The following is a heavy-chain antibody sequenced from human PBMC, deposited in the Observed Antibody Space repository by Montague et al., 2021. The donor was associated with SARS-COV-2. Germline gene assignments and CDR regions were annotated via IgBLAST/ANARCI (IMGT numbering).Heavy chain of an antibody. CDR1: GGSISTYY. CDR2: IDYSGST. CDR3: ARLPYDNSYGMDV. V-gene: IGHV4-59*01. Sequence: SETLSLTCTVSGGSISTYYWNWIRQFPGKGLEWIGYIDYSGSTNCNPSLQSRVIISVDRSKIQFSLKLNSVTAADTAIYYCARLPYDNSYGMDVWGQGTTVTVSS. J-gene: IGHJ6*02. D-gene: IGHD3-9*01.